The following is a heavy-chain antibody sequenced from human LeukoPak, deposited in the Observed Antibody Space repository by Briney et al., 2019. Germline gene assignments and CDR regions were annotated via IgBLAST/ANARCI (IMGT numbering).Heavy chain of an antibody. CDR3: AKTLVASPGNTGGP. J-gene: IGHJ5*02. D-gene: IGHD5-12*01. Sequence: SGGSLRLSCAASGFTFGDCYMSWFRQAPGKGLEWLSYIGGRGADTNYADSVKGRFTTSRDNAKSSLYLQMNSLRAEDTAVYYCAKTLVASPGNTGGPWGQGTLVTVSS. CDR1: GFTFGDCY. CDR2: IGGRGADT. V-gene: IGHV3-11*03.